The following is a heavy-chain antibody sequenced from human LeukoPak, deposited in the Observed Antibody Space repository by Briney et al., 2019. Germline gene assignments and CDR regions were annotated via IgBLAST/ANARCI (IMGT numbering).Heavy chain of an antibody. CDR1: GGSFSGYY. J-gene: IGHJ4*02. V-gene: IGHV4-34*01. CDR2: INHSGST. Sequence: PSETLSLTCAVYGGSFSGYYWSWIRQPPGKGLEWIGEINHSGSTNYNPSLKSRVTISVDTSKNQFSLKLSSVTAADTAVYYCARERGDYDFWSGYYIARCGYFDYWGQGTLVTVSS. D-gene: IGHD3-3*01. CDR3: ARERGDYDFWSGYYIARCGYFDY.